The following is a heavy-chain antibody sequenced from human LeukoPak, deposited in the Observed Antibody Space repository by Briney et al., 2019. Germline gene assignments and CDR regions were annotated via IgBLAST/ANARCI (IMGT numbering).Heavy chain of an antibody. Sequence: PSETLSLTCTVSGGSISSGSYYWSWIRQPAGKGLEWIGRIYTSGSTNYNPSLKSRVTISVDTSKNQFSLKLSSVTAADTAVYYCARDLADSGSYSYYYYYMDVWGKGTTVTISS. CDR1: GGSISSGSYY. D-gene: IGHD1-26*01. V-gene: IGHV4-61*02. CDR2: IYTSGST. J-gene: IGHJ6*03. CDR3: ARDLADSGSYSYYYYYMDV.